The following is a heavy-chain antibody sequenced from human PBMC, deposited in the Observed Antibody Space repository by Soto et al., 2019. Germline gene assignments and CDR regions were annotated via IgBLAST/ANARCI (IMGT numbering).Heavy chain of an antibody. Sequence: ASVKGSCKASGYIFTGYYMHWVRQAPGQGLEWMGWINPNSGGTNYAQKFQGWVTMTRDTSINTAYMELSRLRSDDTAVYYCARLAIVGATTDYYFDYWGQGTLVTVSS. CDR1: GYIFTGYY. V-gene: IGHV1-2*04. CDR3: ARLAIVGATTDYYFDY. CDR2: INPNSGGT. J-gene: IGHJ4*02. D-gene: IGHD1-26*01.